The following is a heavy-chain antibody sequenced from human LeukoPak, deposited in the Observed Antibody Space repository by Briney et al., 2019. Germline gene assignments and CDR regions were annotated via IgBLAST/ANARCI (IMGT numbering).Heavy chain of an antibody. CDR2: ISGSGGST. V-gene: IGHV3-23*01. CDR1: GFTFSSYA. J-gene: IGHJ6*02. Sequence: GGPLRLSCAASGFTFSSYAMSWVRQAPGKGLEWVSAISGSGGSTYYADSVKGRFTISRDNSKNTLYLQMNSLRAEDTAVYYCAKGGYCSSTSCEIHYYYYGMDVWGQGTTVTVSS. D-gene: IGHD2-2*01. CDR3: AKGGYCSSTSCEIHYYYYGMDV.